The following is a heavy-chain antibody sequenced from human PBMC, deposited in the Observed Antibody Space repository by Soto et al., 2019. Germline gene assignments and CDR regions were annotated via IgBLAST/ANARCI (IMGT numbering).Heavy chain of an antibody. J-gene: IGHJ4*02. CDR1: GFTFSSYD. Sequence: EVQLWESGGDLEQRGGSLRLSCAASGFTFSSYDMSWVRQAPGKGLEWVSVISGSGGSTYYADSVKGRFTISRDNSKNTLYLQMNSLRAEDTAVYYCAKRGYCSSISCSYYFDYWGQGTLVTVSS. V-gene: IGHV3-23*01. D-gene: IGHD2-2*01. CDR3: AKRGYCSSISCSYYFDY. CDR2: ISGSGGST.